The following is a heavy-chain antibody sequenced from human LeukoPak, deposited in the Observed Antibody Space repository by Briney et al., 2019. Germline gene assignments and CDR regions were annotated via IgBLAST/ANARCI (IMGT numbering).Heavy chain of an antibody. Sequence: GGSLRLSCAASGFTFSSYAMSWVRQAPGKGLEWVSAISGSGGSTYYADSVKGRFTISRDNSKNTLYLQMNSLRSEDTAVYYCARVRRIAAHSTLGYWGQGTLVTVSS. CDR1: GFTFSSYA. CDR2: ISGSGGST. J-gene: IGHJ4*02. V-gene: IGHV3-23*01. D-gene: IGHD6-6*01. CDR3: ARVRRIAAHSTLGY.